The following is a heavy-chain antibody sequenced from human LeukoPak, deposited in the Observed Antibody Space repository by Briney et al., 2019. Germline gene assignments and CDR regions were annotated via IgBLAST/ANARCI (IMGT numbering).Heavy chain of an antibody. D-gene: IGHD3-3*01. CDR3: ARDQGATIFGVVIMGAFDI. CDR1: GGTFSSYT. CDR2: IIPILGIA. J-gene: IGHJ3*02. V-gene: IGHV1-69*04. Sequence: GASVKVSCKASGGTFSSYTISWVRQAPGQGLEWMERIIPILGIANYAQKFQGRVTITADKSTSTAYMELSSLRSEDTAVYYCARDQGATIFGVVIMGAFDIWGQGTMVTVSS.